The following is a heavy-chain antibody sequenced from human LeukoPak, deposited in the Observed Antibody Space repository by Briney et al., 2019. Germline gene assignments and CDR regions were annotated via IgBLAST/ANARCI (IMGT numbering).Heavy chain of an antibody. CDR1: GFTFSYYS. CDR3: ATYTNWVAGDV. Sequence: GGSLRLSCAASGFTFSYYSMNWVRQAPGKGLEWVSYINGPSNSIYYADSVKGRFTISRDNAKNSLYLQMNSLRAEDTAVYYCATYTNWVAGDVWGQGTTVSVSS. V-gene: IGHV3-48*04. CDR2: INGPSNSI. J-gene: IGHJ6*02. D-gene: IGHD1-1*01.